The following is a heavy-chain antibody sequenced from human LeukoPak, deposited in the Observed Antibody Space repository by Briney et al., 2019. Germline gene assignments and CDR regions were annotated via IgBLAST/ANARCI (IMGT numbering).Heavy chain of an antibody. CDR2: MYYTGST. J-gene: IGHJ4*02. V-gene: IGHV4-59*08. CDR3: ASHDYAEAPFDY. Sequence: PSETLSLTCTVSGASISRYYWSWIRQPPGEGLEWIGYMYYTGSTNYNPSLKSRVTISVDTSKNQFSLKLTSVTAADTAVCFCASHDYAEAPFDYWGQGALVTVSA. CDR1: GASISRYY. D-gene: IGHD4-17*01.